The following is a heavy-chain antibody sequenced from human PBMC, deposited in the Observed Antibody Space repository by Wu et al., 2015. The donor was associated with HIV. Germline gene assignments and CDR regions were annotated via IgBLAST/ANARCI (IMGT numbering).Heavy chain of an antibody. J-gene: IGHJ6*01. CDR2: INPGIGTT. V-gene: IGHV1-46*01. D-gene: IGHD4-17*01. Sequence: QVQLVQSGAEMKKPGASLNISCKASGYAFTTYYIHWVRQAPGQGLEWMGLINPGIGTTYYAQKFQGRVTITADESTKTAYTELSSLRSEDTAIYYCARSAFYGDQDYHYSDVMDVWGQGTTVIVSS. CDR1: GYAFTTYY. CDR3: ARSAFYGDQDYHYSDVMDV.